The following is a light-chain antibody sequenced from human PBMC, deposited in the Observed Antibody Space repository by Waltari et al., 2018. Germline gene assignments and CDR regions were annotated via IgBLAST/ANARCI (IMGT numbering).Light chain of an antibody. Sequence: QSALTQPRSVSGSPGQSLTLSCPGTSSAIGGYKYVSRYQQHPGKAPNPVIYDVDKRPSGVPDRFSGSKAGNTASLTISGLQTDDDADYYCCSYAGRYTSVFGRGTRVTVL. CDR3: CSYAGRYTSV. J-gene: IGLJ2*01. CDR1: SSAIGGYKY. V-gene: IGLV2-11*01. CDR2: DVD.